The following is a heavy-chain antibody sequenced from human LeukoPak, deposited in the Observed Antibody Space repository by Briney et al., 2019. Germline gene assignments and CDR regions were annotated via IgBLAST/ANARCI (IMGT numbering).Heavy chain of an antibody. J-gene: IGHJ4*02. Sequence: GGSLRLSCTVSGFTVSSNSMSWVRQAPGKGLEWVSFIYSDNTHYSDSVKGRFTISRDNSKNTLYLQMNSLRAEDTAVYYCARHALHNDNSDYYFAYWGQGTLVTVSS. D-gene: IGHD3-22*01. CDR3: ARHALHNDNSDYYFAY. CDR2: IYSDNT. CDR1: GFTVSSNS. V-gene: IGHV3-53*01.